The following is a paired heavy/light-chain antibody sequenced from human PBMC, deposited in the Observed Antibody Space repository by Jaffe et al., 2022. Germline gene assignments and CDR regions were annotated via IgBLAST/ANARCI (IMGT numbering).Heavy chain of an antibody. CDR2: VFYSGTS. CDR1: GGSVNSANYY. CDR3: ARAVRPDYYYYYMDV. V-gene: IGHV4-61*01. D-gene: IGHD6-19*01. Sequence: QVQLQESGPGLARPSETLSLTCSVFGGSVNSANYYWSWVRQPPGKGLEWVGSVFYSGTSTFNPSLNSRVALSIDTSKNQFSLRLTSVTTADTAVYFCARAVRPDYYYYYMDVWGRGTTVTVSS. J-gene: IGHJ6*03.
Light chain of an antibody. Sequence: QSVLTQPPSASGTSGQRVTISCSGGSSNIGVNHVYWYQQLPGTAPRVLISRNNRRPSGVPDRFSGSKSGTSASLAINGLRSEDEADYYCYTWDDSLSGPLFGGGTKVTVL. CDR1: SSNIGVNH. V-gene: IGLV1-47*01. J-gene: IGLJ2*01. CDR3: YTWDDSLSGPL. CDR2: RNN.